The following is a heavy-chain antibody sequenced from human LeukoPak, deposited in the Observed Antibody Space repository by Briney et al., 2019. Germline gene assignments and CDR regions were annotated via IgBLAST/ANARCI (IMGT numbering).Heavy chain of an antibody. CDR2: ISSSSNI. D-gene: IGHD2-2*01. V-gene: IGHV3-21*01. J-gene: IGHJ4*02. CDR3: ARGAGYCTSSSCHLWSDY. CDR1: EFTFSSYS. Sequence: GGSLRLSCAASEFTFSSYSMNWVRQAPGKGLEWVSSISSSSNIYYADSVKGRFAVSRDNAKNEMYLQMNSLRAEDTAVYYCARGAGYCTSSSCHLWSDYWGQGTLVTVSS.